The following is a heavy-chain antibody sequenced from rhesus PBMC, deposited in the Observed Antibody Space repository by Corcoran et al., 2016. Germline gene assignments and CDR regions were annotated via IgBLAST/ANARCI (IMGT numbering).Heavy chain of an antibody. J-gene: IGHJ6*01. D-gene: IGHD4-29*01. CDR3: ARLGYGSSYWVYGVDS. Sequence: QVQLQESGPAVVKPSETLSLTCAVSGGSISSSNWWSWIRQSPGKGLEWIGGIYGSGGSTEYNPSLKSRVTIAIGTSKNQFSLKRSAVTAADTAVDYCARLGYGSSYWVYGVDSWGQGVVVTVSS. V-gene: IGHV4-93*02. CDR2: IYGSGGST. CDR1: GGSISSSNW.